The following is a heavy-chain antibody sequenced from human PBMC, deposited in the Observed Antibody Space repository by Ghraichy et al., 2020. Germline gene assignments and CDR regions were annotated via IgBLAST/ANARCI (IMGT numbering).Heavy chain of an antibody. D-gene: IGHD6-13*01. Sequence: GGSLRLSCAASGFTFSSYAMSWVRQAPGKGLEWVSSIMGSGGRTDYADSVKGRFTVSRDNSKNSLYLQMNSLRGDDTALYYCARYGRGAGGTDYWGQGTLVTVSS. V-gene: IGHV3-23*01. CDR2: IMGSGGRT. CDR3: ARYGRGAGGTDY. J-gene: IGHJ4*02. CDR1: GFTFSSYA.